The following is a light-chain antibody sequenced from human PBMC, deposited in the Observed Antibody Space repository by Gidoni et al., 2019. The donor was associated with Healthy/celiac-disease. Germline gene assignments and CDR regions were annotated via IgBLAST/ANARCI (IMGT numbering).Light chain of an antibody. CDR1: QSVTSN. V-gene: IGKV3-15*01. CDR3: QQYNNWRT. Sequence: DIVMTHSPATLSVSPGERATLSCRASQSVTSNLAWYQQKPGQAPRRIIYGASARATGIPARFSGSGSGTEFTLTISSLQSEDFAVYYCQQYNNWRTFGGGTKVEIK. J-gene: IGKJ4*01. CDR2: GAS.